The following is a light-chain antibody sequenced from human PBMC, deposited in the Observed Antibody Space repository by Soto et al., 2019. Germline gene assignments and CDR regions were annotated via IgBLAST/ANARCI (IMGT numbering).Light chain of an antibody. CDR3: AAWNDGLSGFV. V-gene: IGLV1-40*01. CDR2: GNS. CDR1: SSNIGAGYD. J-gene: IGLJ1*01. Sequence: QSVLTQPPSVSGAPGQRVTISCTGSSSNIGAGYDVHWYQQLPGTAPKLLIYGNSNRPSGVPDRFSGSKSGTSASLAITGLQAEDEADYYCAAWNDGLSGFVFGTGTKV.